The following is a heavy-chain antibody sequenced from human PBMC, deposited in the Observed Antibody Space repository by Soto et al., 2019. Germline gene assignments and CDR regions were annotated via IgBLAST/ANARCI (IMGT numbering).Heavy chain of an antibody. V-gene: IGHV1-46*01. CDR1: GYTFTSYY. D-gene: IGHD1-26*01. Sequence: ASVKVSCKASGYTFTSYYMNWVRQAPGQGLEWMGIINPSGGSTSYAQKFQGRVTMTRDTSTSTVYMELSSLRSEDTAVYYCARETDGVAWDLLRPNPYYYYGMDVWGQGTTVTVSS. CDR3: ARETDGVAWDLLRPNPYYYYGMDV. J-gene: IGHJ6*02. CDR2: INPSGGST.